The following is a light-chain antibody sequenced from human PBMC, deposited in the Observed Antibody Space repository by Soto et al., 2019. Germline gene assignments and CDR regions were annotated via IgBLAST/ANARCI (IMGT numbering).Light chain of an antibody. CDR1: QSVSSY. CDR2: DAS. Sequence: EIVLTQSPATLSLSPGERATLSCRASQSVSSYLAWYQQKPGQAPRLLIYDASNRATGSPARFSGSGSGTDFTLTISSLEPEDFAVYYCQQSSNWPGTFGQGTKVEVK. V-gene: IGKV3-11*01. CDR3: QQSSNWPGT. J-gene: IGKJ1*01.